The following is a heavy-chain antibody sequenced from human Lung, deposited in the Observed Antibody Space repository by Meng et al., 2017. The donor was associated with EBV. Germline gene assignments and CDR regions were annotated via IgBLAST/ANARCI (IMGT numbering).Heavy chain of an antibody. CDR1: GFTFRTYD. CDR2: ISDSSTYI. J-gene: IGHJ4*02. V-gene: IGHV3-21*01. Sequence: VWLVEAGGGLVKPGGSLGPPCAASGFTFRTYDMYWVRQAPGKGLEWVSSISDSSTYIFYADSVKGRFTISRDNAKNSLYLQMNSLRAEDTAVYYCARSMIVVAESPFDSWGQGTLVTVSS. D-gene: IGHD3-22*01. CDR3: ARSMIVVAESPFDS.